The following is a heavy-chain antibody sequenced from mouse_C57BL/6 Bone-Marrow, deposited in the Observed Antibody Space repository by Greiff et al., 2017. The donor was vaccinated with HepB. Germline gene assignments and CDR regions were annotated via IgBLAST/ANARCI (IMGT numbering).Heavy chain of an antibody. CDR2: IDPNSGGT. J-gene: IGHJ3*01. V-gene: IGHV1-72*01. Sequence: QVQLKQPGAELVKPGASVKLSCKASGYTFTSYWMHWVKQRPGRGLEWIGRIDPNSGGTKYNEKFKSKATLTVDKPSSTAYMQLSSLTSEDSAVYYCAREELITGFAYWGQGTLVTVSA. CDR1: GYTFTSYW. CDR3: AREELITGFAY.